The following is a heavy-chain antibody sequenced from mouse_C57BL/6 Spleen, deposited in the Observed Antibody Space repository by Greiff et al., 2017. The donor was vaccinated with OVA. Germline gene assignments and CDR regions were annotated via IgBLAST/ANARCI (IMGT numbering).Heavy chain of an antibody. CDR2: INPNNGGT. Sequence: EVQLVESGPELVKPGASVKMSCKASGYTFTDYNMHWVKQSHGKSLEWIGYINPNNGGTSYNQKFKGKATLTVNKSSSTAYMELRSLTSEDSAVYYCARGGLTGYYYAMDYWGQGTSVTVSS. CDR1: GYTFTDYN. V-gene: IGHV1-22*01. J-gene: IGHJ4*01. D-gene: IGHD4-1*01. CDR3: ARGGLTGYYYAMDY.